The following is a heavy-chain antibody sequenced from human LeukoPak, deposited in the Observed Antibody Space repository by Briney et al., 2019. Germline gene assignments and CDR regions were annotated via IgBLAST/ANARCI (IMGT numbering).Heavy chain of an antibody. CDR1: GFTFSDYY. CDR3: ARRRYNWNAIDY. D-gene: IGHD1-20*01. J-gene: IGHJ4*02. Sequence: GGSLRLSCAASGFTFSDYYMSWIRQAPGKGLEWVSYVSSSGSTLYYADSVKGRITISRDNAKNSLYLQMNSLRAEDTAVYYCARRRYNWNAIDYWGQGTLVTVSS. CDR2: VSSSGSTL. V-gene: IGHV3-11*01.